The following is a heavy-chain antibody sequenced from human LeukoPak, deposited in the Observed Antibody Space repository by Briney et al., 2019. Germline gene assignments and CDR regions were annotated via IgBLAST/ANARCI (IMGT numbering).Heavy chain of an antibody. V-gene: IGHV6-1*01. CDR1: GDSVSSNSAT. Sequence: SQTLSLTCAISGDSVSSNSATWNWIRQSPSRGLEWLGRTYYRSKWFSDYAVSVKSRTTFNPDTSKNQLSLQLNSVTPEDTALXYXARGXXXYXXFDIWGQGTMVTVSS. D-gene: IGHD1-26*01. CDR2: TYYRSKWFS. CDR3: ARGXXXYXXFDI. J-gene: IGHJ3*02.